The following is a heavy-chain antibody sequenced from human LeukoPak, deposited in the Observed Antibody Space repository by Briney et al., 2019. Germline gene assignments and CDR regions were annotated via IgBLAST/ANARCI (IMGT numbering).Heavy chain of an antibody. CDR2: ISPSADIK. CDR3: AKDDAWLRFGE. Sequence: GGSLRLSCAASGFTFSDTWMHWVRQVPGEGLEWVSGISPSADIKYYADSVKGRFTISRDNSKNMLYLEVISLTADDTAVYYCAKDDAWLRFGEWSQGTLVTVSS. CDR1: GFTFSDTW. J-gene: IGHJ4*02. D-gene: IGHD3-10*01. V-gene: IGHV3-23*01.